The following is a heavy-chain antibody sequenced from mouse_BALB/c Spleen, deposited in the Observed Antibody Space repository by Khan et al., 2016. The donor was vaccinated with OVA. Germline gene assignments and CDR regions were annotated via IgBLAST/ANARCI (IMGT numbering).Heavy chain of an antibody. J-gene: IGHJ3*01. V-gene: IGHV10-1*02. CDR1: GFTFNTYA. CDR3: VSRSWLAY. Sequence: DVQLVESGGGLVQPKGSLKLSCAASGFTFNTYAMNWVRQAPGKGLEWVARIRSKSNNYATYCADSVKDRFTISRDDSQSMLYLQMNNLKTEDTAMYYCVSRSWLAYWGQGTLVTVSA. CDR2: IRSKSNNYAT.